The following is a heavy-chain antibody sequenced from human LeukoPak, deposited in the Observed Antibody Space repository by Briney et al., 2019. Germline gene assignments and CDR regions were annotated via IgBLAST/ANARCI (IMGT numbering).Heavy chain of an antibody. Sequence: PGGSLRLACAASGFSFSTYEMSWVRQAPGKGLEWVSYISHSSSATYYADSVKGRFTVSRDNAKNSLYLQINSLRAQDTAVYYCASLPLVADSYSFDYWGQGTLVTVSS. J-gene: IGHJ4*02. CDR1: GFSFSTYE. CDR2: ISHSSSAT. D-gene: IGHD5-18*01. CDR3: ASLPLVADSYSFDY. V-gene: IGHV3-48*03.